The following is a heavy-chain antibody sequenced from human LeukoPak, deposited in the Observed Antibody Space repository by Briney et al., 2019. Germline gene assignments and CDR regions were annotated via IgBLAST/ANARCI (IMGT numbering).Heavy chain of an antibody. CDR3: ARDWGYDFWSGYLDY. CDR2: IKQDGSEK. J-gene: IGHJ4*02. CDR1: GFTFRSYW. V-gene: IGHV3-7*05. Sequence: GGSLRLSCAASGFTFRSYWMSWVRQAPGKGLEWVANIKQDGSEKYYVDSVKGRFTISRDNAKNSLYLQMDSLRAEDTAVFYCARDWGYDFWSGYLDYWGQGTLVTVSS. D-gene: IGHD3-3*01.